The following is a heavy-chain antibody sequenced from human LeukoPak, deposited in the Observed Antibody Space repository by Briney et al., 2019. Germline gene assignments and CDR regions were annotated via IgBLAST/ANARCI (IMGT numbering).Heavy chain of an antibody. D-gene: IGHD3-16*01. CDR2: IYTGGST. Sequence: SETLSLTCTVSGGSISSGSYYWSWIRQPAGKGLEWIGRIYTGGSTTYNPSLKSRVTISLDTSKNQFSLQLNSVTAADTAVFYCASLRVPGYFDYWGRGTLVTVSS. J-gene: IGHJ4*03. CDR1: GGSISSGSYY. V-gene: IGHV4-61*02. CDR3: ASLRVPGYFDY.